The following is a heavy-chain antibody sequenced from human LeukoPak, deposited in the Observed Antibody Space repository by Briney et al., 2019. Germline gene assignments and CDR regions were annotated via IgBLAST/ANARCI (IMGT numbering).Heavy chain of an antibody. D-gene: IGHD1-26*01. CDR1: GFTFSSYA. Sequence: GGSLRLSCAASGFTFSSYAMHWVRQAPGKGLEWVAVISYDGSNKYYADSVKGRFTISRDNAKNSLYLQMNSLRAEDTAVYYCARNGGAVGATKGDYWGQGTLVTVSS. CDR3: ARNGGAVGATKGDY. CDR2: ISYDGSNK. V-gene: IGHV3-30*04. J-gene: IGHJ4*02.